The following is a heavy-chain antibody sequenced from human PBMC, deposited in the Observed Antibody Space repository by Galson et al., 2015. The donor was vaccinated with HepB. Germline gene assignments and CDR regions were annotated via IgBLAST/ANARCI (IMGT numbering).Heavy chain of an antibody. CDR1: RYRFPNYW. CDR2: IFPHDSDT. CDR3: VRHNLPHYYYGLDV. V-gene: IGHV5-51*01. J-gene: IGHJ6*02. Sequence: QSGAEVKKPGESLRISCKASRYRFPNYWIGWVRQVPGNGLEWVGIIFPHDSDTRYSPSFRGQVTISADKSISTVYLQWSSLKASDTAIYFCVRHNLPHYYYGLDVWGPGTTVTVSS.